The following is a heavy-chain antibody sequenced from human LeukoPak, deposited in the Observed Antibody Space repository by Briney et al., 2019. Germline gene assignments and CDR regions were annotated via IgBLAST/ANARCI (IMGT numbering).Heavy chain of an antibody. J-gene: IGHJ6*02. V-gene: IGHV3-23*01. CDR1: GFTFSNYA. CDR3: ANSDL. Sequence: GGSLRLSCAASGFTFSNYAINWVRQAAGKGLEWVSSITGSGGSTYYADSVKGRFTISRDNSKNTLYPQLNSLTADDTAVYYCANSDLWGQGTTVTVSS. CDR2: ITGSGGST.